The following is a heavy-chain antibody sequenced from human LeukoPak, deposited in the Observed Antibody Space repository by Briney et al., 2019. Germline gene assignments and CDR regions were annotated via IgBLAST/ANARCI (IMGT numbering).Heavy chain of an antibody. CDR2: IYYSGST. V-gene: IGHV4-59*01. CDR3: ARAGVGATDFDY. D-gene: IGHD1-26*01. Sequence: SETLSLTCAVYGGSFSGYYWSWIRQPPGKGLEWIGYIYYSGSTNYNPSLKSRVTISVDTSKNQFSLKLSSVTAADTAVYYCARAGVGATDFDYWGQGTLVTVSS. J-gene: IGHJ4*02. CDR1: GGSFSGYY.